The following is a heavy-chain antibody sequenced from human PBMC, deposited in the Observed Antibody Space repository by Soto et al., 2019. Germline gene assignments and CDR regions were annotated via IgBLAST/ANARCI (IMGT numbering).Heavy chain of an antibody. D-gene: IGHD2-2*01. Sequence: EVQLVDSGGDVVKPGGSLRLSYGGSGFTFSSYWMSWVRQAPGKGLEWVANIKQDGSEKFYVDSVKGRFTISKDNAKNSVYLQMNSLRAEDTAVYYCARGHTTSPNWFDPWGQGTLVTVSS. CDR3: ARGHTTSPNWFDP. CDR1: GFTFSSYW. J-gene: IGHJ5*02. CDR2: IKQDGSEK. V-gene: IGHV3-7*03.